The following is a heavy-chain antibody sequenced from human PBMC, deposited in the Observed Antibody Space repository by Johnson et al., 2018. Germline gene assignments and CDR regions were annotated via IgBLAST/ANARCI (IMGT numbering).Heavy chain of an antibody. CDR3: ARGPATVVTPEYFQH. V-gene: IGHV3-66*02. D-gene: IGHD4-23*01. Sequence: DRLVQAGGGLVQPGGSLRLCCAASGFTVSSNYMSWVRQAPGKGLEWVSVIYSGGSTYYADSVKGRFTISRDNSKNTLYLQMNSLRAEDTAVYYCARGPATVVTPEYFQHWGQGTLVTVSS. CDR1: GFTVSSNY. J-gene: IGHJ1*01. CDR2: IYSGGST.